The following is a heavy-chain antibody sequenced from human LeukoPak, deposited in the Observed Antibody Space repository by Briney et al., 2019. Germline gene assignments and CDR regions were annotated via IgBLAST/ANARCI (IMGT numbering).Heavy chain of an antibody. CDR1: GFTFSSYG. CDR2: INHSGST. Sequence: GSLRLSCAASGFTFSSYGMHWVRQPPGKGLEWIGEINHSGSTNYNPSLKSRVTISVDTSKNQFSLKLSSVTAADTAVYYCARGSTSLGSSHFDYWGQGTLVTVSS. D-gene: IGHD6-6*01. V-gene: IGHV4-34*01. CDR3: ARGSTSLGSSHFDY. J-gene: IGHJ4*02.